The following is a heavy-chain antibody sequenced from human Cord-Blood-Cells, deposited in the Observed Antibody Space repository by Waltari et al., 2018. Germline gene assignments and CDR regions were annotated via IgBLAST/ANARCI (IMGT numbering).Heavy chain of an antibody. CDR1: GFTVSRHY. Sequence: EVQLVESGGGLIQHGGSLRLSCASSGFTVSRHYMSCVCQAPGKGLEWVSVIYSGGSTYYADSVKGRFTISRDNSKNTLYLQMNSLRAEDTAVYYCAREGHSSGWSFDYWGQGTLVTVSS. V-gene: IGHV3-53*01. CDR3: AREGHSSGWSFDY. J-gene: IGHJ4*02. CDR2: IYSGGST. D-gene: IGHD6-19*01.